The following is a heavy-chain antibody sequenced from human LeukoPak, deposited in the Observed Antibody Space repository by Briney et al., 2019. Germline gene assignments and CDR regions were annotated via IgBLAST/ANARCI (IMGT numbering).Heavy chain of an antibody. D-gene: IGHD2-2*01. Sequence: KPSETLSLTCTVSGASISRYYWSWIRRSPGKGLEWIGYIYNSETTNYNPSLKSRVAMSLYTSRSQFSLRLRSVTAADTALYFCAGGGYCSSSSCFAPLFDWWGRGTLVTVSS. J-gene: IGHJ4*02. CDR2: IYNSETT. CDR1: GASISRYY. V-gene: IGHV4-59*01. CDR3: AGGGYCSSSSCFAPLFDW.